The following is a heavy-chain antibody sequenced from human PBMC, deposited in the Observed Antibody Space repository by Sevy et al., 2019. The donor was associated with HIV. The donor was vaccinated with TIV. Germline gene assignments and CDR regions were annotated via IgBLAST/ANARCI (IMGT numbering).Heavy chain of an antibody. CDR2: IRSKANSYAT. CDR3: TALESSRGSDY. D-gene: IGHD6-13*01. CDR1: GFSFSGSA. Sequence: LSLTCAASGFSFSGSAMHWVRQASGKGLEWVGRIRSKANSYATAYAASVKGRFTISRDDSKNTAFLQMNSLTTEDTAVHYCTALESSRGSDYWGQGTLVTVSS. V-gene: IGHV3-73*01. J-gene: IGHJ4*02.